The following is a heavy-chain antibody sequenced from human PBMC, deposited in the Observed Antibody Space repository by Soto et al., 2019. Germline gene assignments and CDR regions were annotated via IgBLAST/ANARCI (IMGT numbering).Heavy chain of an antibody. D-gene: IGHD3-3*01. J-gene: IGHJ6*02. CDR2: IIPIFGTA. V-gene: IGHV1-69*06. Sequence: GASVKVSCKASGGTFSSYAISWVRQAPGQGLEWMGGIIPIFGTANYAQKFQGRVTITADKSTSTAYMELSSLRSEDTAVYYCATTTPYGGEFWSGSPYGMDVWGQGTTVTVS. CDR1: GGTFSSYA. CDR3: ATTTPYGGEFWSGSPYGMDV.